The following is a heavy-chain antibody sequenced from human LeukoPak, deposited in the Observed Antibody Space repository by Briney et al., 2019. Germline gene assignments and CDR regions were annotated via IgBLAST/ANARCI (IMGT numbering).Heavy chain of an antibody. Sequence: SETLSLTCAVYGGSFSGYYCSWIRQPPGKGLEWIGEINHSGSTNYNPSLKSRVTISVDTSKNQFSLKLSSVTAADTAVYYCARGPSSGWFRNWFDPWGQGTLVTVSS. CDR2: INHSGST. J-gene: IGHJ5*02. V-gene: IGHV4-34*01. CDR1: GGSFSGYY. D-gene: IGHD6-19*01. CDR3: ARGPSSGWFRNWFDP.